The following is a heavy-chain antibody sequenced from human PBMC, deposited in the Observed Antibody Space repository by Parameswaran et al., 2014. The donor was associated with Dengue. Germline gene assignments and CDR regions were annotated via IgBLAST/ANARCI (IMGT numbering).Heavy chain of an antibody. CDR2: ISGSGGST. J-gene: IGHJ4*02. CDR3: AKDNRAWDGDSHSNY. D-gene: IGHD4-17*01. Sequence: VRQAPGKGLEWVSAISGSGGSTYYADSVKGRFTISRDNSKNTLYLQMNSLRAEDTAVYYCAKDNRAWDGDSHSNYWGQGTLVTVSS. V-gene: IGHV3-23*01.